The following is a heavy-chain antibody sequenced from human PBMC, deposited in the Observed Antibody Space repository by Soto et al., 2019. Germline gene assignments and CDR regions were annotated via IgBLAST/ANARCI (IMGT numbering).Heavy chain of an antibody. Sequence: EVQLVESGGGLVQSGGSLRLSCEASGFSFITYWMNWVRQAPGKGLEWLASIKEDGREKQYVDSVKGRFTISGDNAKNSLYLKMNSLGEEATAVYYCVRPISGAFALWGQGTLVIVSS. V-gene: IGHV3-7*05. J-gene: IGHJ4*02. CDR1: GFSFITYW. D-gene: IGHD1-26*01. CDR3: VRPISGAFAL. CDR2: IKEDGREK.